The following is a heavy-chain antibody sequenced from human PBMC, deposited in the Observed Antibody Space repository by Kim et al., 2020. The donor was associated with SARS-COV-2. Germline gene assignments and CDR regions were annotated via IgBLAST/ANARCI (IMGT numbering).Heavy chain of an antibody. CDR3: ARASPSGSFWPVDH. D-gene: IGHD6-13*01. CDR1: GFTLSSYG. V-gene: IGHV3-33*01. Sequence: GGSLRLSCAASGFTLSSYGMHWVRQAPGKGLEWVAMIYYDGNNKQYADSVKGRFTISRHNSENTLFLQMNSLRADDTAVYYCARASPSGSFWPVDHSGQG. J-gene: IGHJ4*02. CDR2: IYYDGNNK.